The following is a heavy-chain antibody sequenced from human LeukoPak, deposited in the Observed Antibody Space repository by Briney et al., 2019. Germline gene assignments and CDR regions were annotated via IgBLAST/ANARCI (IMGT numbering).Heavy chain of an antibody. V-gene: IGHV3-23*01. Sequence: GGSLRLSCAASGFAFSSYVMSWVRQAPGKGLEWVSAISGSGGSTYYADSVKGRFTVSRDNSKNTLSLQMNSLRAEDTAVYYCAKGHSSGDFWGQGTLATVSS. CDR3: AKGHSSGDF. J-gene: IGHJ4*02. CDR1: GFAFSSYV. D-gene: IGHD6-19*01. CDR2: ISGSGGST.